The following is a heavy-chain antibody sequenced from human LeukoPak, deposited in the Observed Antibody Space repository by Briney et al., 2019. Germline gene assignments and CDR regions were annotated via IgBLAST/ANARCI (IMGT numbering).Heavy chain of an antibody. J-gene: IGHJ4*02. Sequence: PSETLSLTCTVSGGSISGYYWGWIRQPPGKGLEWIANIYYSGSTSYNPSLKSRVTVSIDTSKNKFSLKLYSVSAADTALYYCARLYCISTSCYTIDYWGQGTLVTVSS. D-gene: IGHD2-2*02. CDR1: GGSISGYY. V-gene: IGHV4-59*04. CDR3: ARLYCISTSCYTIDY. CDR2: IYYSGST.